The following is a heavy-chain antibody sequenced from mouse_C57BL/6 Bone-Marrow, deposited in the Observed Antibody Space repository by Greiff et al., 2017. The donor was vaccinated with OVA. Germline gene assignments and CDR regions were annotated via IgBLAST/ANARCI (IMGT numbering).Heavy chain of an antibody. Sequence: EVQLVESGEGLVKPGGSLKLSCAASGFTFSSCAMSWVRQTPEKRLEWVAYISSGGDYIYYADTVKGRFTISRDNARNTLYLQMSSLKSEDTAMYYCTRDGHGNYVDWYFDVWGTGTTVTVSS. CDR3: TRDGHGNYVDWYFDV. CDR2: ISSGGDYI. J-gene: IGHJ1*03. V-gene: IGHV5-9-1*02. CDR1: GFTFSSCA. D-gene: IGHD2-1*01.